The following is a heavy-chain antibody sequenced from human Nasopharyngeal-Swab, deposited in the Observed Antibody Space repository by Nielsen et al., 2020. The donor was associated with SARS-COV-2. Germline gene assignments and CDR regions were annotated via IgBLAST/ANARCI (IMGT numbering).Heavy chain of an antibody. CDR3: ARDGSSGWYFDY. J-gene: IGHJ4*02. D-gene: IGHD6-19*01. V-gene: IGHV4-4*02. Sequence: SETLSLTCAVSGGSISSSNWWSWVRQPPGKGLEWIGEIYHSGSTNYNPSLKIRVTISVDKSKNQFSLKLSSVTAADTAVYYCARDGSSGWYFDYWGQGTLVTVSS. CDR1: GGSISSSNW. CDR2: IYHSGST.